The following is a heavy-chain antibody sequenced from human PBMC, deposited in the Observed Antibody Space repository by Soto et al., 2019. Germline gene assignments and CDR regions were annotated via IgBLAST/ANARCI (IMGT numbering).Heavy chain of an antibody. CDR2: IYPGDSDT. V-gene: IGHV5-51*01. Sequence: PGESLKISCKASGYTFTTSWIAWVRQMPEQGLEWMGIIYPGDSDTRISPSFQGHVSISADKSTSTAYLQWTILEASDSGIYYCTRQHGSGSYYAFDFCGQGTRVTVSS. D-gene: IGHD3-10*01. CDR1: GYTFTTSW. CDR3: TRQHGSGSYYAFDF. J-gene: IGHJ4*02.